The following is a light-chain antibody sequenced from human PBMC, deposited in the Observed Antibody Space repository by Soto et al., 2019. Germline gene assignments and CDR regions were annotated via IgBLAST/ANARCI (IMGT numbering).Light chain of an antibody. CDR1: SSNIGSNY. CDR3: AAWDDSLSRYVV. CDR2: RNN. V-gene: IGLV1-47*01. J-gene: IGLJ2*01. Sequence: QPVLTQPPSASGTPGQRVTISCSGSSSNIGSNYVFWYQQLPGTAPKLLIYRNNQRPSGVPDRFTGSKSGTSASLAISGLRSEDEADYYCAAWDDSLSRYVVFGGGTKVTVL.